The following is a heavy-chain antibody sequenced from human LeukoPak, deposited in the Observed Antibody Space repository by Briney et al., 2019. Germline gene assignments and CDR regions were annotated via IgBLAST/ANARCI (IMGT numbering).Heavy chain of an antibody. Sequence: GGSLRLSCAASGFTVSSNYAMSWVRQAPGKGLEWVSAISGSGANTYYSDSVKGRFTISRDNSRNTLYLQMNSLRAEDTAVYYCTKPDCPSTSCYTLDYWGQGILVTVFS. CDR1: GFTVSSNYA. CDR2: ISGSGANT. CDR3: TKPDCPSTSCYTLDY. J-gene: IGHJ4*02. D-gene: IGHD2-2*02. V-gene: IGHV3-23*01.